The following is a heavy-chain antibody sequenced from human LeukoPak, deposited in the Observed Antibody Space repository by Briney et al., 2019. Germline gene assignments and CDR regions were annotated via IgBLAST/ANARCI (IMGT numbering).Heavy chain of an antibody. Sequence: GGSLRLSCAASGFTFSSYSMNWVRQAPGKGLEWVSSISSSSSYIYYADSVKGRFTISRDNAKNSLYLQMNSLRAEDTAVYYCAREIVVVGPDAFDIWGQGTMVTVSS. J-gene: IGHJ3*02. CDR1: GFTFSSYS. CDR2: ISSSSSYI. V-gene: IGHV3-21*01. CDR3: AREIVVVGPDAFDI. D-gene: IGHD2-15*01.